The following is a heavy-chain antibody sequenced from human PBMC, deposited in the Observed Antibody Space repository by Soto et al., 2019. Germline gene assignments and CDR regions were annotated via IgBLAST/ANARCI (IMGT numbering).Heavy chain of an antibody. V-gene: IGHV3-48*03. CDR1: GFTFSSYE. CDR2: ISRSGSTI. CDR3: ARARGVVDFYSRPY. J-gene: IGHJ4*02. Sequence: PGGSLRLSCAASGFTFSSYEMNWVRQAPGKGLEWVSYISRSGSTIYYADSVKGRFIISRDNAKNSLYLQMNSLRAEDTAVYYCARARGVVDFYSRPYWGQGTLVTVSS. D-gene: IGHD3-3*01.